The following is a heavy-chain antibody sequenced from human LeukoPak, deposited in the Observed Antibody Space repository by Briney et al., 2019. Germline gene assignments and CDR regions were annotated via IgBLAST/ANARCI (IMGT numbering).Heavy chain of an antibody. Sequence: GGSLRLSCVVSGFTFSRYGMSWVRQAPGTALEWVSGISSGGGSTYYADSVKGRFAISRDNSKNTLYLEMSSLRAEDTAVYYCAKSGYNYDSDAYAFIDYWGQGTLVTVSS. CDR1: GFTFSRYG. J-gene: IGHJ4*02. V-gene: IGHV3-23*01. CDR2: ISSGGGST. CDR3: AKSGYNYDSDAYAFIDY. D-gene: IGHD3-22*01.